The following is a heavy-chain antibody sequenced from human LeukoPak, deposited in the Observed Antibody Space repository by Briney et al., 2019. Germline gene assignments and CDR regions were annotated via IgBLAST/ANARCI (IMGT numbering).Heavy chain of an antibody. CDR3: ARTWFGEPRVDY. Sequence: SGTLSLTCAVSGGSITTPNWWSWVRQPPGKGLEWIGKIYHSGNTNYNPSLKSRVTISVDTSKNQFSLKLSSVTAADTAVYYCARTWFGEPRVDYWGQGTLVTVSS. V-gene: IGHV4-4*02. CDR1: GGSITTPNW. J-gene: IGHJ4*02. CDR2: IYHSGNT. D-gene: IGHD3-10*01.